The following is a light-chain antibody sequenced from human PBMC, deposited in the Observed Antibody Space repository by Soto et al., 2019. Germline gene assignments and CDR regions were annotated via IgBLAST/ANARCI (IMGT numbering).Light chain of an antibody. Sequence: DIQMTQSPSTLSASVGDRVTITCRASQSISSWLAWYQQKPGKAPKLLIYDASSSESGVQPRLSGSGSGTEFTLTTSSLQPDNFADYYCQQYNSVWTFGQGTKVEIK. J-gene: IGKJ1*01. CDR1: QSISSW. V-gene: IGKV1-5*01. CDR2: DAS. CDR3: QQYNSVWT.